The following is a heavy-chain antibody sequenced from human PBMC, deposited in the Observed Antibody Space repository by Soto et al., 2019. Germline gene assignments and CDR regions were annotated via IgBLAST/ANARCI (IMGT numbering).Heavy chain of an antibody. Sequence: QVQLVQSGAEVKRPGASVKVSCKASGYTFSNYFINWVRQAPGQGLEWVGVINPKGGATTYAQKFQGRVNMPSDTSTNTIYMTLRSLTSEDTAFYYCARDEGFCRGGSCAGWFDPWGQGPLVTVSS. CDR2: INPKGGAT. CDR1: GYTFSNYF. J-gene: IGHJ5*02. CDR3: ARDEGFCRGGSCAGWFDP. D-gene: IGHD2-15*01. V-gene: IGHV1-46*01.